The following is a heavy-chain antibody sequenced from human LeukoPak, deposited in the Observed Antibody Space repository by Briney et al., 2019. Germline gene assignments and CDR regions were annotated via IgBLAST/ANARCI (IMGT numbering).Heavy chain of an antibody. CDR2: ISDNSGST. J-gene: IGHJ4*02. Sequence: PGGSLRLSCAASGFTFRYYAMHWVRQAPGKGLEWVSTISDNSGSTYYPDSVKGRFTISRDDSKNTLYLQMNSLRAEDTAVYYCAKGTATVTSRFFDYWGQGTLVTVSS. V-gene: IGHV3-23*01. CDR1: GFTFRYYA. D-gene: IGHD2-21*02. CDR3: AKGTATVTSRFFDY.